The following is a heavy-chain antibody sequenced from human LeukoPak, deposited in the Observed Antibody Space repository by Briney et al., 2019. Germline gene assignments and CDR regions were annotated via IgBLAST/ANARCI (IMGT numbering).Heavy chain of an antibody. CDR3: ARGDIDGGYGPGDY. J-gene: IGHJ4*02. V-gene: IGHV4-38-2*02. CDR1: GYSISSGYY. CDR2: IYHSGST. D-gene: IGHD5-12*01. Sequence: SETLSLTCTVSGYSISSGYYWGWIRQPPGKGLEWIGSIYHSGSTYYNPSLKSRVTISVDTSKNQFSLKLSSVTAADTAVYYCARGDIDGGYGPGDYWGQGTLVTVSS.